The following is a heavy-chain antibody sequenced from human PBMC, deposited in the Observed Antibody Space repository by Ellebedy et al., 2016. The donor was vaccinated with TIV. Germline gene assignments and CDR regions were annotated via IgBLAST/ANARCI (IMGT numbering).Heavy chain of an antibody. CDR3: AKGSSSGYNYDRVGFAY. D-gene: IGHD5-18*01. CDR1: GFTFSTFA. Sequence: GGSLRLSCAASGFTFSTFAMHWVRQTPGKGLEWVSVISAGSTSTHYTDSVKGRFTISRDNSQNTLFLQMNSLRAEDTAVYYCAKGSSSGYNYDRVGFAYWGQGILVTVSS. J-gene: IGHJ4*02. V-gene: IGHV3-23*01. CDR2: ISAGSTST.